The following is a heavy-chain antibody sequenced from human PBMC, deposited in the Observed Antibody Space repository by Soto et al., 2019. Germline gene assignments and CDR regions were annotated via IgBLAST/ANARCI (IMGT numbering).Heavy chain of an antibody. CDR3: ARARRKDHSYGRTFDY. CDR1: GFTVSSNY. Sequence: EVQLVESGGGLVQPGGSLRLSCAASGFTVSSNYMSWVRQAPGKGLEWVSVIYSGGSTYYADSVKGRFTISRDNSKNTLYLQMNSLRAEDTAVYYCARARRKDHSYGRTFDYWGQGTLVTVSS. D-gene: IGHD5-18*01. J-gene: IGHJ4*02. V-gene: IGHV3-66*01. CDR2: IYSGGST.